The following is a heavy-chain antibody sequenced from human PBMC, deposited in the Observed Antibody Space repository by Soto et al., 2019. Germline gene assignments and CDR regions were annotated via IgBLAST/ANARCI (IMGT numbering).Heavy chain of an antibody. CDR2: ISSSSSYI. CDR3: ARDGDTAMAHYYYYGMDV. D-gene: IGHD5-18*01. J-gene: IGHJ6*02. V-gene: IGHV3-21*01. CDR1: GFTFSSYS. Sequence: GVLRLSCAAPGFTFSSYSMNWVRQAPGKGLEWVSSISSSSSYIYYADSVKGRFTISRDNAKNSLYLQMNSLRAEDTAVYYCARDGDTAMAHYYYYGMDVWGQGTTVTVSS.